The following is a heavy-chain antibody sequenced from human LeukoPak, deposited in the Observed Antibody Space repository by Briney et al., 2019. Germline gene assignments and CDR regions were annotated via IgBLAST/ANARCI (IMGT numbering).Heavy chain of an antibody. CDR1: GFTVRTNY. J-gene: IGHJ6*03. Sequence: PGGSLRLSCAASGFTVRTNYMSWVRQAPRKGLEWVSVIYSGGTTYYADSVKGRFTISRDNSKNTLYLQMNSLRAEDTAVYYCAKAGRGGAITMVRGVKGDYYYMDVWGKGTTVTISS. CDR3: AKAGRGGAITMVRGVKGDYYYMDV. CDR2: IYSGGTT. V-gene: IGHV3-66*01. D-gene: IGHD3-10*01.